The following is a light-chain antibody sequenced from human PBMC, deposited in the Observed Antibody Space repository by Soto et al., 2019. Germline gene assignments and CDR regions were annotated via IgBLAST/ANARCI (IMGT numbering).Light chain of an antibody. CDR1: QSVSSN. V-gene: IGKV3D-15*01. CDR3: QQYHDWPLT. CDR2: DVS. Sequence: EIVMTQAPATLSVSPGERATLSCRASQSVSSNFAWYQQRPAQAPRLLIYDVSTRATGVPTRFSGSGSGTEFTLTISSLKSEDFAVYYCQQYHDWPLTFGGGTRVEIK. J-gene: IGKJ4*01.